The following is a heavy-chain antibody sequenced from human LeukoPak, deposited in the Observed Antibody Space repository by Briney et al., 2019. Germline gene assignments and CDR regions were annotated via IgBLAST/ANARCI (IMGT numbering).Heavy chain of an antibody. D-gene: IGHD5-24*01. Sequence: GASVTVSFKVSGYTLTELSMHWVRQAPGKGREWMGGFDPEDGETIYAQKFQGRVTITADKSTSTAYMELSSLRSEDTAVYYCARDNLSSEMATTFDYWGQGTLVTVSS. V-gene: IGHV1-24*01. J-gene: IGHJ4*02. CDR2: FDPEDGET. CDR1: GYTLTELS. CDR3: ARDNLSSEMATTFDY.